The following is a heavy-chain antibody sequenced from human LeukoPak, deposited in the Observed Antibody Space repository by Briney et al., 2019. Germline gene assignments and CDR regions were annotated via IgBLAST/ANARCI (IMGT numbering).Heavy chain of an antibody. D-gene: IGHD1-20*01. CDR2: IYYSGST. V-gene: IGHV4-59*01. Sequence: SETLSLTCTVSGGSISSYYWSWIRQPPGKGLEWIGYIYYSGSTNYNPSLKSRVTISVDTSKNQFSLKLSSVTAADTAVYYCARMPFPLQYNWNDTLHVWGKGTTVTVSS. J-gene: IGHJ6*04. CDR3: ARMPFPLQYNWNDTLHV. CDR1: GGSISSYY.